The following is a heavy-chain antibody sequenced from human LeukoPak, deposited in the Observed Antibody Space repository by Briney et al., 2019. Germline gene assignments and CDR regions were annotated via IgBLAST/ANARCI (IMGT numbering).Heavy chain of an antibody. CDR3: ARDSHTAGAREPNDAFDI. CDR1: GFTFTSYS. D-gene: IGHD1-26*01. V-gene: IGHV3-48*04. J-gene: IGHJ3*02. Sequence: GGSLRLSCAASGFTFTSYSMKWVRQAPGEGLEWVSYISSSSSAIYYADSVKGRFTISRDNAKNSLYLQMNSLRAEDTAVYYCARDSHTAGAREPNDAFDIWGQGTMVTVSS. CDR2: ISSSSSAI.